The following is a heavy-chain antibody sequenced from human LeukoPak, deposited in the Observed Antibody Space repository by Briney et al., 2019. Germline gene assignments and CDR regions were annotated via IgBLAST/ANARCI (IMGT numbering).Heavy chain of an antibody. V-gene: IGHV3-74*01. CDR1: GFTFSDYW. J-gene: IGHJ4*02. D-gene: IGHD6-19*01. CDR2: IKTVWRST. CDR3: ARGRIGGWTDY. Sequence: PGGSLRLSCAASGFTFSDYWMHWVRHVPGAGLVWVSRIKTVWRSTNYADSVKGRFTISRDNAKNTLYLQMNSLRAEDTAVYYCARGRIGGWTDYWGQGTLVTVSS.